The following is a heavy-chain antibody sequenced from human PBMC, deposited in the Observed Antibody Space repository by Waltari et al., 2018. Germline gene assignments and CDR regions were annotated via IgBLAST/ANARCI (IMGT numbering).Heavy chain of an antibody. CDR2: IYHSGST. D-gene: IGHD1-26*01. CDR3: ARQGGSPLYNWFDP. J-gene: IGHJ5*02. Sequence: QVQLQESGTGLVKPSETLSLTCAVSGYSISSGYYWGWIRQPPGKGLEWIGSIYHSGSTYYNPSLKSRVTISVDTSKNQFSLKLSSVTAADTAVYYCARQGGSPLYNWFDPWGQGTLVTVSS. CDR1: GYSISSGYY. V-gene: IGHV4-38-2*01.